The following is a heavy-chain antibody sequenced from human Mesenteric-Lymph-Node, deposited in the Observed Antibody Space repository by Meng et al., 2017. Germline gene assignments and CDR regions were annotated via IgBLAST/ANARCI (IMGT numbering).Heavy chain of an antibody. CDR1: GDSIIRYY. CDR2: INHSGST. V-gene: IGHV4-34*01. CDR3: ARGLPKRSKYYYGSGGNFDY. D-gene: IGHD3-10*01. J-gene: IGHJ4*02. Sequence: SETLSLTCSVSGDSIIRYYWSWIRQPPGKGLEWIGEINHSGSTNYNPSLKSRVTISVDTSKNQFSLKLSSVTAADTAVYYCARGLPKRSKYYYGSGGNFDYWGQGTLVTVSS.